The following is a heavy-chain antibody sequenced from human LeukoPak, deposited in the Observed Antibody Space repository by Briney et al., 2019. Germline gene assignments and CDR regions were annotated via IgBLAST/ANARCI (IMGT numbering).Heavy chain of an antibody. D-gene: IGHD3-22*01. CDR1: GFTVNSNY. CDR3: ARGGYDSSGYYYYFDF. J-gene: IGHJ4*02. Sequence: GGSLRLSCAASGFTVNSNYMSWVRQAPGKGLEWVSTIYSGGSTYYTGSLKGRFTISRDNSKNTLYLQMNSLRAEDTAVYYCARGGYDSSGYYYYFDFRGQGTLVTVSS. CDR2: IYSGGST. V-gene: IGHV3-53*01.